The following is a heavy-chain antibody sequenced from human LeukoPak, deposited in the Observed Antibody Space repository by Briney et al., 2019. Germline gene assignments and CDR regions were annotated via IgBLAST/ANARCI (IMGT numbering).Heavy chain of an antibody. CDR2: INPNSGGT. D-gene: IGHD3-22*01. CDR1: GYTFTGYY. Sequence: ASVKVSCKASGYTFTGYYMHWVRQAPGQGLEWMGRINPNSGGTNHAQKFQGRVTMTRDTSISTDYMELSRLRSDDTAVYYCARGNSDSSDYWGQGTLVTVSS. J-gene: IGHJ4*02. V-gene: IGHV1-2*06. CDR3: ARGNSDSSDY.